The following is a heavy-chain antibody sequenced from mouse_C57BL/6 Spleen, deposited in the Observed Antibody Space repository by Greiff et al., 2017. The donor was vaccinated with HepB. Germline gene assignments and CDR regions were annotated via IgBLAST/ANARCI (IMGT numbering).Heavy chain of an antibody. CDR2: INPSTGGT. V-gene: IGHV1-42*01. CDR3: ARRGDYYAMDY. J-gene: IGHJ4*01. CDR1: GYSFTGYY. Sequence: DVKLQESGPELVKPGASVKISCKASGYSFTGYYMNWVKQSPEKSLEWIGEINPSTGGTTYNQKFKAKATLTVDKSSSTAYMQLKSLTSEDSAVYYCARRGDYYAMDYWGQGTSVTVSS.